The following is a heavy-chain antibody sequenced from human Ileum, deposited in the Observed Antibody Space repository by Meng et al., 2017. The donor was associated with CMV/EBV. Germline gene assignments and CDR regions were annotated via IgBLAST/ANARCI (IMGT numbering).Heavy chain of an antibody. CDR1: GFAFSTFA. V-gene: IGHV3-23*01. CDR3: DGSDY. CDR2: ISDSVHGT. Sequence: GGSLRLSCEASGFAFSTFAMSWARQVPGKGLEWVSTISDSVHGTHYADSVRGRFTISRDNAKNTLYLQMNNLRAEDTAIYYCDGSDYWGQGTLVTVSS. J-gene: IGHJ4*02. D-gene: IGHD5-24*01.